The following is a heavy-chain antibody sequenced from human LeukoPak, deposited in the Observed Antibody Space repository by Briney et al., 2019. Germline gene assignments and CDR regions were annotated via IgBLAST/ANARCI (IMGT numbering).Heavy chain of an antibody. V-gene: IGHV3-48*03. CDR2: ISSGGSIF. Sequence: GGSLRLSCAASGFTFSSYEINWVRQAPGKGLEWISYISSGGSIFYNADSVMGRFTISRDNAKNSLYLQMNSLRAEDTAVYYCARDRWGLLGGDFWGQGTLVTVSS. CDR1: GFTFSSYE. D-gene: IGHD2-8*01. CDR3: ARDRWGLLGGDF. J-gene: IGHJ4*02.